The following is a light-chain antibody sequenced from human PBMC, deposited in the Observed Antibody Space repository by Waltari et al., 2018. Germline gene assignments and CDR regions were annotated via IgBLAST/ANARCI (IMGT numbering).Light chain of an antibody. CDR1: QSISRN. CDR2: AAS. J-gene: IGKJ1*01. V-gene: IGKV3-15*01. CDR3: QQFNDWPRT. Sequence: EVVMTQSPATLSVSPGESATLSCRASQSISRNVVWYQQRPGRAPRPLIYAASTRASDTPARFSGSGSGTDFSLTITGLQSEDSAVYYCQQFNDWPRTFGRGT.